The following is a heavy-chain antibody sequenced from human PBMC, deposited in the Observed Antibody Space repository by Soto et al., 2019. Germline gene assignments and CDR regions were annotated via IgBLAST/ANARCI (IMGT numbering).Heavy chain of an antibody. CDR3: AKPGIDSSGYYLHAFDI. CDR2: ISYDGSNK. J-gene: IGHJ3*02. V-gene: IGHV3-30*18. D-gene: IGHD3-22*01. Sequence: QVQLVESGGGVVQPGRSLRLSCAASGFTFSSYGMHWVRQAPGKGLEWVAVISYDGSNKYYADSVKGRFTISRDNSKNTLYLQMNSLRAEDTAVYYCAKPGIDSSGYYLHAFDIWGQGTMVTVSS. CDR1: GFTFSSYG.